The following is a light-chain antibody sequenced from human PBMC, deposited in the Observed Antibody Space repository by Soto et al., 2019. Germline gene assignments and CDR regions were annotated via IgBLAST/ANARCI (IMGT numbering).Light chain of an antibody. J-gene: IGKJ1*01. V-gene: IGKV3-20*01. CDR3: QQYGGSPPT. CDR1: QSVSSNY. CDR2: GAS. Sequence: EIVLTQSPGTLSLSPGERATLSCRASQSVSSNYLAWYQRKPGQAPRLLIYGASSRATDIPNRFSGSGSGTDFALTITRMEPEDFAVYFCQQYGGSPPTVGHGTKVEIK.